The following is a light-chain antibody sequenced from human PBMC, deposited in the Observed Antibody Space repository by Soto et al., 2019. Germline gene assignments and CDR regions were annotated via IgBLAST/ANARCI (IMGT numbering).Light chain of an antibody. CDR2: EDN. Sequence: NFMLTQPHSVSESPGKTVTISCTRSSGSIASNYVQWYQQRPGSAPTTVIYEDNQRPSGVPDRFSGSIDSSSNSASLTISGLKTEDEADYYCQYYDSSTFYVVFGGGTKLTVL. J-gene: IGLJ2*01. V-gene: IGLV6-57*04. CDR1: SGSIASNY. CDR3: QYYDSSTFYVV.